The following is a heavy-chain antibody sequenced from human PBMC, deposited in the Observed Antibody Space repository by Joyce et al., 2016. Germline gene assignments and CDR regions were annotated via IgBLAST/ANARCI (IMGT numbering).Heavy chain of an antibody. CDR3: VRGLTAVVGKTY. Sequence: EVQLLASGGGLVQPGGSLRLSCAAYGFTFSSYEMNWVRQAEGKGLVWVSYINNVADVLYDADSVKGRVTISRDNAENSLYLQITNLRADDTAVYYCVRGLTAVVGKTYWGQGTLVRVSS. D-gene: IGHD6-19*01. J-gene: IGHJ4*02. V-gene: IGHV3-48*03. CDR1: GFTFSSYE. CDR2: INNVADVL.